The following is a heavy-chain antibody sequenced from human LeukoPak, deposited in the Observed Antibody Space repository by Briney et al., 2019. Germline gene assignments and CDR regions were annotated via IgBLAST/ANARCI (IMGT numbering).Heavy chain of an antibody. CDR1: GYTFTSFS. J-gene: IGHJ4*02. CDR3: AKMAGELLGPWLHY. CDR2: ISIYNGNT. Sequence: ASVKVSCKASGYTFTSFSITWVRQAPGQGLEWMGWISIYNGNTNYAQKLQGRVTMTTDTSTSTAYMELRSLRSDDTAVYYCAKMAGELLGPWLHYWGQGTLVTVSS. V-gene: IGHV1-18*01. D-gene: IGHD1-26*01.